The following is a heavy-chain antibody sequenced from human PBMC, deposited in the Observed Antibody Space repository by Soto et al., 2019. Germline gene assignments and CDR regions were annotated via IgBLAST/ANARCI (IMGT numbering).Heavy chain of an antibody. D-gene: IGHD3-10*01. CDR1: GGSISSDY. J-gene: IGHJ5*02. CDR3: ARFGTSPNGNWFDP. CDR2: VYHSWST. V-gene: IGHV4-59*01. Sequence: ASETLSLTCAVSGGSISSDYWNWIRQPPGKGLEWIGYVYHSWSTKYNPSLKSRVTISVDTSKNQLSLKLSSVTAADTAVYYRARFGTSPNGNWFDPWGQGTLVTAPQ.